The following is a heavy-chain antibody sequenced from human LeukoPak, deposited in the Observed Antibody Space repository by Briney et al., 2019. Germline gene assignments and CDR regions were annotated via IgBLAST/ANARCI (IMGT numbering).Heavy chain of an antibody. J-gene: IGHJ3*02. CDR3: AKDYYDSTTAFDI. Sequence: GGSLRLSCAASGFTFSSYAMSWVRQAPGKGLEWVSAISGSGGSTYYADSVKGRFTISRDNSKNTLYLQMNSLGAEDTAVYYCAKDYYDSTTAFDIWGQGTMVTVSS. D-gene: IGHD3-22*01. CDR2: ISGSGGST. V-gene: IGHV3-23*01. CDR1: GFTFSSYA.